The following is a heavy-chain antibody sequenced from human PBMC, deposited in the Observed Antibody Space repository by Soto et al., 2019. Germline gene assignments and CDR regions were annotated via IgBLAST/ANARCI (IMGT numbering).Heavy chain of an antibody. CDR2: IYFSVKWYN. Sequence: PTLSLTCAISGDSVSSNSAALKWIRQSPSKGLELLGTIYFSVKWYNEYSVSVKSRITINPDTSNNHFSLQLNSVTPEDTAVYYCAKSYARTSVLRFLEWFSDAFDIWGQGTMVTVSS. CDR1: GDSVSSNSAA. CDR3: AKSYARTSVLRFLEWFSDAFDI. V-gene: IGHV6-1*01. J-gene: IGHJ3*02. D-gene: IGHD3-3*01.